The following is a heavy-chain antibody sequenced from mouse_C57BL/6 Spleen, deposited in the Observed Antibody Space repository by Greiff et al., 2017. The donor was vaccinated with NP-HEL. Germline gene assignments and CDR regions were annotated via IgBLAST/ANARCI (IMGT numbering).Heavy chain of an antibody. J-gene: IGHJ2*01. Sequence: VQLQQSGPGLVKPSQSLSLTCSVTGYSITSGYYWNWIRQFPGNKLEWLGYISYDGSNNYNPSLKNRISFTRDTSKNQFFLKLNSVTTEDTATYYCASLITTVPYYFDYWGQGTTLTVSS. CDR2: ISYDGSN. D-gene: IGHD1-1*01. CDR1: GYSITSGYY. V-gene: IGHV3-6*01. CDR3: ASLITTVPYYFDY.